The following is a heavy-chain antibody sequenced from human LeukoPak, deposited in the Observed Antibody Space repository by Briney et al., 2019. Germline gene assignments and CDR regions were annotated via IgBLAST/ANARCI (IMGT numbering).Heavy chain of an antibody. CDR3: ARDMVRGPNYYYYMDV. Sequence: ASVKVSCKASGYTFTGYYMHWVRQAPGQGLEWMGWINPNSGGTNYAQKFQGRVTMTRDTSTSTAYMELSRLRSDDTAVYYCARDMVRGPNYYYYMDVWGKGTTVTVSS. CDR1: GYTFTGYY. CDR2: INPNSGGT. D-gene: IGHD3-10*01. J-gene: IGHJ6*03. V-gene: IGHV1-2*02.